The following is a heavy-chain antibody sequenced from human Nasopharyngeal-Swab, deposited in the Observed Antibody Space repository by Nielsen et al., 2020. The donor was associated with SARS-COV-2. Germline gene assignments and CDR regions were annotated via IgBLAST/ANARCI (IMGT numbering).Heavy chain of an antibody. CDR2: ISYDGSNK. Sequence: GESLKISCAASGFTFSSYGMHWVRQAPGKGLEWVAVISYDGSNKYYADSVKGRFTISRDNSKNTLYLQMNSLRAEDTAVYYCARFMTTVTSFDYWGQGILVTVSS. CDR1: GFTFSSYG. V-gene: IGHV3-30*03. J-gene: IGHJ4*02. D-gene: IGHD4-17*01. CDR3: ARFMTTVTSFDY.